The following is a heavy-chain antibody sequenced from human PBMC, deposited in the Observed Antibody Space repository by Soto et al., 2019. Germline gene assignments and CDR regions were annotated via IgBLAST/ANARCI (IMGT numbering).Heavy chain of an antibody. CDR2: IYSGGST. Sequence: EVQLVESGGGLVQPGGSLRLSCAASGFTVSSNYMSWVRQAPGKGLEWVSVIYSGGSTYYADSVKGRFTISRNNSKNTLYLQMNSLRAEDTAVYYCARDRGTTGTRYYYYMDVWGKGTTVTVSS. V-gene: IGHV3-53*04. CDR3: ARDRGTTGTRYYYYMDV. D-gene: IGHD1-1*01. CDR1: GFTVSSNY. J-gene: IGHJ6*03.